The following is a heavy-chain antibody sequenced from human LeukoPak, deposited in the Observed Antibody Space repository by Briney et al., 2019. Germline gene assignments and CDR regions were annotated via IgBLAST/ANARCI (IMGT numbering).Heavy chain of an antibody. CDR2: ITPIFGAA. V-gene: IGHV1-69*13. CDR3: ARDRTIFGVVIKAENWFDP. D-gene: IGHD3-3*01. CDR1: GGTFSSYP. J-gene: IGHJ5*02. Sequence: SVKVSCKASGGTFSSYPFTWVRQAPGQGLEWMGEITPIFGAANYAQTFQGRVTITADESTSTAYMELSSLRSEDTAVYYCARDRTIFGVVIKAENWFDPWGQGALVTVSS.